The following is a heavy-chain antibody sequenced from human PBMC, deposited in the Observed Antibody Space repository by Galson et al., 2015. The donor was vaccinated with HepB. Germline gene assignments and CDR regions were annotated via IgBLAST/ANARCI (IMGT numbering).Heavy chain of an antibody. CDR3: ARDSRLELHLNNYYSYGMDV. CDR2: VSGYDGSA. CDR1: GYDFNKYG. D-gene: IGHD1-7*01. J-gene: IGHJ6*02. V-gene: IGHV1-18*01. Sequence: SVKVSCKASGYDFNKYGLSWVRQAPGQGLEWMGWVSGYDGSANYAPKFQGRVTMTTQKSTGTAFMEMRGQRSDDTAVYYCARDSRLELHLNNYYSYGMDVWGQGTAVIVS.